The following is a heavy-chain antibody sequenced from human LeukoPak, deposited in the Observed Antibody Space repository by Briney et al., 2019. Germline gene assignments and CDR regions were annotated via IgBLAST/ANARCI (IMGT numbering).Heavy chain of an antibody. J-gene: IGHJ3*02. Sequence: ASAKVSCRTSGLTFTSYYMHWVRQAPGQGLEWMGIINPSGGSTSYPQKFQCRVTMTRDTSTSTVYMELSSLRSEDTAVYYCAGVVRGAFDIWGQGTLVTVSS. CDR3: AGVVRGAFDI. D-gene: IGHD2-21*01. CDR1: GLTFTSYY. V-gene: IGHV1-46*03. CDR2: INPSGGST.